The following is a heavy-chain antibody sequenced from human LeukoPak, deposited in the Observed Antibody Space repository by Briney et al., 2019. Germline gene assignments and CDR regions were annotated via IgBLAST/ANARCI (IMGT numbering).Heavy chain of an antibody. J-gene: IGHJ5*02. CDR2: IIPIFGTA. CDR3: ARKLGHCSSTSCYGVNWFDP. Sequence: SVKVSCKASGGTFSSYAISWVRQAPGQGLEWMGGIIPIFGTANYAQKFQGRVTITADESTSTAYMELSSLRSEDTAVYYCARKLGHCSSTSCYGVNWFDPWGQGTLVTVSS. D-gene: IGHD2-2*03. CDR1: GGTFSSYA. V-gene: IGHV1-69*13.